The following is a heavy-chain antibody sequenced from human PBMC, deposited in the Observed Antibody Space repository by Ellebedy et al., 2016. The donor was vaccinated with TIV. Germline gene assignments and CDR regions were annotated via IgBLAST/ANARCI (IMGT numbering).Heavy chain of an antibody. V-gene: IGHV4-59*12. Sequence: ESLKISCAASGVTLSNVWMTWVRQPPGKGLEWIGAIFYTGKTYYNPSLKGRVTISVARSKNQFSLNLNSVTAADTAVYFCAKDTIAVAVGDSWGQGTLVTVSS. J-gene: IGHJ4*02. CDR3: AKDTIAVAVGDS. D-gene: IGHD2-21*01. CDR2: IFYTGKT. CDR1: GVTLSNVW.